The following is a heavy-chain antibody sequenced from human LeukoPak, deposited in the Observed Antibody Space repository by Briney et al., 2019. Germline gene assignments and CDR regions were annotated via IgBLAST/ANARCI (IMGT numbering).Heavy chain of an antibody. Sequence: SQTLSLTCTVSGGSISSGSYYWSWIRQPAGKGLEWIGRIYTSGSTNYNPSLKSRVTISVDTSKNQFSLKLSSVTAADTAVFYCASLTTADALDIWGQGTMVTVSS. CDR2: IYTSGST. D-gene: IGHD3-22*01. CDR3: ASLTTADALDI. J-gene: IGHJ3*02. CDR1: GGSISSGSYY. V-gene: IGHV4-61*02.